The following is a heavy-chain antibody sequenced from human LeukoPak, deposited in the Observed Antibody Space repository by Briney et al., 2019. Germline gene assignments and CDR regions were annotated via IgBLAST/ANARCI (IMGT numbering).Heavy chain of an antibody. J-gene: IGHJ5*01. CDR3: AKDLHDYGNYVGWFDS. V-gene: IGHV3-23*01. Sequence: PGGSLRLSCAASGFTFSNYAMDWVRQAPGKGLEWVSAISGSGANTYYADSVKGRFTISRDHSKTTLFLQMNSLRAEDTAVYYCAKDLHDYGNYVGWFDSWGQGTLVTVSS. D-gene: IGHD4-11*01. CDR2: ISGSGANT. CDR1: GFTFSNYA.